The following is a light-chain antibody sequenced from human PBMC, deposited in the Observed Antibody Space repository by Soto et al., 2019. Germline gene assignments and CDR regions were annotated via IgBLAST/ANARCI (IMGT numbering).Light chain of an antibody. CDR1: SSDVGGYNR. CDR2: EVT. Sequence: QSVLTQPASVTGSPGQSITISCTGTSSDVGGYNRVSWYQQYPGTAPKVMIYEVTNRPSGVSDRFSGSKSGNTASLTISGLQPEDEADYYCGTWDSSLSAVVFGGGTKVTVL. J-gene: IGLJ2*01. CDR3: GTWDSSLSAVV. V-gene: IGLV2-14*01.